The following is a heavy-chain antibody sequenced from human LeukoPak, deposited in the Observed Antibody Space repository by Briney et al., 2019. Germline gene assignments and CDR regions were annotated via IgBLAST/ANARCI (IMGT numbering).Heavy chain of an antibody. V-gene: IGHV1-69*13. CDR1: GGTFSSYA. CDR2: IIPIFGTA. D-gene: IGHD1-26*01. J-gene: IGHJ4*02. CDR3: ARDAGSGGSYYFDY. Sequence: GASVKVSCKASGGTFSSYAISWVRQAPGQGLEWMGGIIPIFGTANYAQKFQGRVTITADEPTSTAYMELSSLRSEDTAVYYCARDAGSGGSYYFDYWGQGTLVTVSS.